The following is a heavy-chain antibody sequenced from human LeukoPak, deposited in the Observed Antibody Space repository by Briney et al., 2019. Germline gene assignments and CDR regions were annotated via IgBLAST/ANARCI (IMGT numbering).Heavy chain of an antibody. CDR3: ARDLSGRPDFWNGYRPYYFDY. J-gene: IGHJ4*02. CDR1: GYTFTSYY. V-gene: IGHV1-46*01. Sequence: VSVKVSCKASGYTFTSYYMHWVRQAPGQGLEWMGIINPSGGSTSYAQKFQGRVTMTRDTSTSTVYMELSSLRSEDTAVYYCARDLSGRPDFWNGYRPYYFDYWGQGTLVTVSS. CDR2: INPSGGST. D-gene: IGHD3-3*01.